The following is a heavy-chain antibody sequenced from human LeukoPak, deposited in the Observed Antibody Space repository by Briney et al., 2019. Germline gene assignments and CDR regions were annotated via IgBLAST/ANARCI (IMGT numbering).Heavy chain of an antibody. CDR3: ARGPPYIVVVTAIGFFDY. CDR2: IYYSRNT. J-gene: IGHJ4*02. Sequence: SETLSLTCTVSGGSISNSAYYWGWIRQPPGKGLEWIGSIYYSRNTYYNPSLKSRVIISVDTSKNQFSLKLSSVTAADTAVYYCARGPPYIVVVTAIGFFDYWGQGTLVTVSS. CDR1: GGSISNSAYY. D-gene: IGHD2-21*02. V-gene: IGHV4-39*01.